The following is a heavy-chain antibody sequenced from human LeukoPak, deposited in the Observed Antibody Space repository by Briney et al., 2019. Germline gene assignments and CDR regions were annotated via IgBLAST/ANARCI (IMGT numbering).Heavy chain of an antibody. D-gene: IGHD4-17*01. CDR2: ISVSGTYT. CDR1: GFTFYTYG. V-gene: IGHV3-23*01. CDR3: ARGMTTVTTGDY. Sequence: GGSLRLSCAASGFTFYTYGMHWVRQAPGKGLEWVSTISVSGTYTNYADSVRGRFTISKVNSNNTVYLHLNTLRAEDTAIYYCARGMTTVTTGDYWGQGTLVTVSS. J-gene: IGHJ4*02.